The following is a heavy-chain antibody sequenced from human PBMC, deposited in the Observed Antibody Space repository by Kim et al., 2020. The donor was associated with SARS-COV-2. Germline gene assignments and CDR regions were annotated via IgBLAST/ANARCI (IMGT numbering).Heavy chain of an antibody. CDR2: IYYSGST. J-gene: IGHJ3*02. CDR3: ARGGYSYGWGSGYFAAGNAFDI. Sequence: SETLSLTCTVSGGSISSYYWSWIRQPPGKGLEWIGYIYYSGSTNYNPSLKSRVTISVDTSKNQFSLKLSSVTAADTAVYYCARGGYSYGWGSGYFAAGNAFDIWGQGTMVTVSS. CDR1: GGSISSYY. V-gene: IGHV4-59*13. D-gene: IGHD5-18*01.